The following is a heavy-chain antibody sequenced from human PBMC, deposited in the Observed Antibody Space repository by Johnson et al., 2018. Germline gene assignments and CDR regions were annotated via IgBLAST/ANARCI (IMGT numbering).Heavy chain of an antibody. Sequence: QVQLVESGGGVVQPGRSLRLSCAASGFTFSSYGMHWVRQAPGKGLEWVAVIWYDGSNKYSADSVKGRFTIARDNSKNTLYLQLNSRRAEDTAVYYCAREVTTGTLDIWGQGTMVTVSS. CDR3: AREVTTGTLDI. CDR2: IWYDGSNK. V-gene: IGHV3-33*01. CDR1: GFTFSSYG. J-gene: IGHJ3*02. D-gene: IGHD4-17*01.